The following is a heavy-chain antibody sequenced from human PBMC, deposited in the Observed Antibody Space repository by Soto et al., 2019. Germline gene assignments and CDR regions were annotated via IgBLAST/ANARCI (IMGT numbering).Heavy chain of an antibody. CDR2: IKTDGSSP. CDR3: ARERIAGSGSCDN. V-gene: IGHV3-74*01. J-gene: IGHJ4*02. D-gene: IGHD3-10*01. CDR1: GFTFNNYW. Sequence: EVLLVESGGGLVHPGGSLRLSCVASGFTFNNYWMHWVRQVPGKGLVWVSRIKTDGSSPNYADSVEGRFTISSDNAKNTLYLQMNSLRAEDTAVYYCARERIAGSGSCDNWGKGTRVTVSA.